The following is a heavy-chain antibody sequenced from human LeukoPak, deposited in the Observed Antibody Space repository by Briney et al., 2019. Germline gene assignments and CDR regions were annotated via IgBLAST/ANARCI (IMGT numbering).Heavy chain of an antibody. D-gene: IGHD3-16*01. CDR1: GFTFSNHW. Sequence: GGSLRLSCAASGFTFSNHWMSWVRQAPGKGLEWLANVKQDGSEKHYVDSVKGRFTISRDNAENSLYLQMNSLSAEDAAVYYCARGGLRYFARWGQGTLVTVSS. V-gene: IGHV3-7*04. CDR2: VKQDGSEK. CDR3: ARGGLRYFAR. J-gene: IGHJ5*02.